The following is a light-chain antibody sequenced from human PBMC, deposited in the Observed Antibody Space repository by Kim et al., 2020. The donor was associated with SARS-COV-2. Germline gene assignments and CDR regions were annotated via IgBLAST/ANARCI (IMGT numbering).Light chain of an antibody. V-gene: IGKV3-15*01. CDR3: QQYSDWPLT. CDR1: QSVRSN. CDR2: GVS. Sequence: EMVMTQSPVTLSVSPGERATLSCRASQSVRSNFLAWYQQKPGQAPRLLIYGVSNRATGIPARFSGSGSGTEFSLTISSLQSEDFAVYYCQQYSDWPLTFGGGTKVDIK. J-gene: IGKJ4*01.